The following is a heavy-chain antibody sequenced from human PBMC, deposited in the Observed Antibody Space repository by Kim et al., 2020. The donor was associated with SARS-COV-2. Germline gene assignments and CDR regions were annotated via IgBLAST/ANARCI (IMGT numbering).Heavy chain of an antibody. Sequence: GGSLRLSCAASGFTFSSYEMNWVRQAPGKGLEWVSYISSSGSAIYYADSVKGRFTISRDNAKNSLYLQMNSLRAEDTAVYYCASGLAAARQLYYYDSSGYSFRFYYWGQGTLVTVSS. CDR2: ISSSGSAI. CDR1: GFTFSSYE. J-gene: IGHJ4*02. CDR3: ASGLAAARQLYYYDSSGYSFRFYY. D-gene: IGHD3-22*01. V-gene: IGHV3-48*03.